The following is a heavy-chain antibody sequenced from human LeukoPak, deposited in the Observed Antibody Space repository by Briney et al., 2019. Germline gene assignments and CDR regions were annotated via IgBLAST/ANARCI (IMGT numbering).Heavy chain of an antibody. Sequence: GGSLRLSCAASGFTFSSYSMNWVRQAPGKGLEWVSSISSSSSYIYYADSVKGRFTISRDNAKNSLYLQMNSLRAEDTAVYYCARDDRNSDAFDIWGQGTMVTVSS. V-gene: IGHV3-21*01. CDR2: ISSSSSYI. CDR1: GFTFSSYS. J-gene: IGHJ3*02. CDR3: ARDDRNSDAFDI. D-gene: IGHD1-14*01.